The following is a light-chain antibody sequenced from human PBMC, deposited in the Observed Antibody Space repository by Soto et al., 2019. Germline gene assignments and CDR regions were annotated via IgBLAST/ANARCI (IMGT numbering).Light chain of an antibody. CDR1: QDISNS. J-gene: IGKJ1*01. CDR2: DAS. V-gene: IGKV1-33*01. Sequence: DIQMTQSPSSLSASVGDRVTISCQASQDISNSLNWYQQKPGKAPKLLIYDASNLETGVPSRFSGSGSGTDFTFTISSLQPEDIATYYCQHYNSYSEAFGQGTKVDI. CDR3: QHYNSYSEA.